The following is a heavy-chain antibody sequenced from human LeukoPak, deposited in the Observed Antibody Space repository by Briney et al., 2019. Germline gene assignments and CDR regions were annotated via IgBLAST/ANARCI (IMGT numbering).Heavy chain of an antibody. Sequence: ASVKGSCKTSGYTFTSHYIHWVRQAPGQGLEWMGIISPSGGSTTYAQKFQGRVTMTRDPSTSTVYMDLSSLRSEDTAVYYCARDSTPYSGSYLNWFDPWGQGTLVTVSS. CDR3: ARDSTPYSGSYLNWFDP. V-gene: IGHV1-46*01. CDR2: ISPSGGST. D-gene: IGHD1-26*01. CDR1: GYTFTSHY. J-gene: IGHJ5*02.